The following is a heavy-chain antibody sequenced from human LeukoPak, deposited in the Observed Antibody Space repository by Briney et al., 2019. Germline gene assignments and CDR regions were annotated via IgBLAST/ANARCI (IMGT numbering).Heavy chain of an antibody. CDR3: AKDKYSSSDYYYYYGMDV. D-gene: IGHD6-6*01. V-gene: IGHV3-23*01. CDR2: ISGSGGST. J-gene: IGHJ6*02. CDR1: GFTFSSYP. Sequence: PGGSLRLSCAASGFTFSSYPMSWVRQAPGKGLEWVSAISGSGGSTYYADSVKGRFTISRDNSKNTLYLQMNSLRAEDTAVYYCAKDKYSSSDYYYYYGMDVWGQGTTVTVSS.